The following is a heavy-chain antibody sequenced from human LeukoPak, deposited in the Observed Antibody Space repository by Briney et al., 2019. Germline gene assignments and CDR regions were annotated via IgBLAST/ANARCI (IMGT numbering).Heavy chain of an antibody. V-gene: IGHV4-39*01. J-gene: IGHJ4*02. CDR1: GFVFSIYTMY. Sequence: GSLRLSCSASGFVFSIYTMYWVRQPPGKGLEWIGSIYYDGKTYYSPSLRSRVTVSADTSKSQFSLKLSSVTAADTAVYFCVRLQHFGDPHWGQGTLVTVST. D-gene: IGHD4-17*01. CDR3: VRLQHFGDPH. CDR2: IYYDGKT.